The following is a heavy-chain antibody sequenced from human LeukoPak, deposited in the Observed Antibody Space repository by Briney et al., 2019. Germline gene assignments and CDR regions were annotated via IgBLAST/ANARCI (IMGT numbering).Heavy chain of an antibody. D-gene: IGHD5-12*01. CDR2: MHNSGSS. J-gene: IGHJ3*02. CDR1: GASTSHFY. V-gene: IGHV4-59*01. CDR3: ARSAEWLRNAFDI. Sequence: SETLSLSCTVSGASTSHFYWNWIRQPPGKGLEWIGYMHNSGSSKHSPSLKSRVTISIDTSKNQFSLQLTSVTAAATAMYFCARSAEWLRNAFDIWGQGTMVSVSS.